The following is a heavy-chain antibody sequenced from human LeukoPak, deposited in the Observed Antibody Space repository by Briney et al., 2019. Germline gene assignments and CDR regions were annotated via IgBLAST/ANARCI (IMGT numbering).Heavy chain of an antibody. CDR3: AREGAFYDSNGYYFDY. Sequence: KPGGSLRLSCAASGFTFSDYYMSWIRQAPGKGLEWVSYISSSGSTIYYADSVTGRFTISRDNAKNSLYLQMNSLRAEDTAVYYCAREGAFYDSNGYYFDYWGQGTLVTVSS. J-gene: IGHJ4*02. CDR2: ISSSGSTI. V-gene: IGHV3-11*01. D-gene: IGHD3-22*01. CDR1: GFTFSDYY.